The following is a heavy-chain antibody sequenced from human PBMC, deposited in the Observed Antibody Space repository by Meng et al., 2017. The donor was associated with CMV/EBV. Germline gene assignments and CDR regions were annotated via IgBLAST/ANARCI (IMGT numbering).Heavy chain of an antibody. V-gene: IGHV4-34*01. CDR1: GGCCSGYE. Sequence: VHLQVWAAGRFSHPEDLPRPCGVYGGCCSGYEWICIRQPPGKELEWIGEINNSRRTNYNPSLKSRVTISVDTSKNQFSLKLSSVTAADTAVYSCARGSRRLPRFNWFDPWGQGTLVTVSS. CDR3: ARGSRRLPRFNWFDP. CDR2: INNSRRT. D-gene: IGHD3-3*01. J-gene: IGHJ5*02.